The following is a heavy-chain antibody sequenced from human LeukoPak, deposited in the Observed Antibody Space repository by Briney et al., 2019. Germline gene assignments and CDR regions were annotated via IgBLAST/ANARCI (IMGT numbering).Heavy chain of an antibody. J-gene: IGHJ5*02. Sequence: SDTLSLTCAVYGGSFSGYYWSWIRQPPGKGLEWIGEINHSGSTNYNPSLKSRVNISVDTSKNQFSLKRNSVTAADTAVYYCARDYDVLTAYPPTQLFDPWGQGTLVTVSS. CDR3: ARDYDVLTAYPPTQLFDP. CDR1: GGSFSGYY. CDR2: INHSGST. D-gene: IGHD3-9*01. V-gene: IGHV4-34*01.